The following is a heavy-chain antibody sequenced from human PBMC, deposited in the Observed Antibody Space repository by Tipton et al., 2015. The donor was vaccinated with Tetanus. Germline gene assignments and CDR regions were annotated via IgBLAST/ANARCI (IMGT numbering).Heavy chain of an antibody. CDR1: GFTVSSSY. D-gene: IGHD7-27*01. CDR3: ASSPRFRTGRFES. CDR2: IYTGGNT. V-gene: IGHV3-53*01. J-gene: IGHJ4*02. Sequence: SLRLSCGGSGFTVSSSYMHWVRQAPGKGLEWVAVIYTGGNTYYADSVRGRFTISRDNSRDTLYLQMNSLRADDTAVYYCASSPRFRTGRFESWGQGTQVTVSS.